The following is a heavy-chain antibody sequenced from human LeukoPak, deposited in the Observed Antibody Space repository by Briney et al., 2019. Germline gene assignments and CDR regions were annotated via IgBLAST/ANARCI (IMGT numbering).Heavy chain of an antibody. Sequence: ASVKVSCKASGYTFTSYAMHWVRQAPGQRLEWMGWINAGNGNTKYSQKFQGRVTITRDTSASTAYMELSSLRSEDTAVYYCARVSEPLLWWFKYRGQGTLVTVSS. CDR1: GYTFTSYA. J-gene: IGHJ4*02. CDR3: ARVSEPLLWWFKY. CDR2: INAGNGNT. D-gene: IGHD2-21*01. V-gene: IGHV1-3*01.